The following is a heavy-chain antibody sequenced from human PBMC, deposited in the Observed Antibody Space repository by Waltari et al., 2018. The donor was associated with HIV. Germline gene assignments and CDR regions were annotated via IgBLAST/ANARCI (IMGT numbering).Heavy chain of an antibody. Sequence: EVQLVESGGGLVQPGGSLRLSCAASGFTLRSFWMSWVRQAPGKGLEWVAKIKHDGGANYYVDSLTGRFTISRDNAKNSLYLQMNSLRAEDTAVYYCAVRSRARRLNWFDPWGQGTLVTVSS. CDR1: GFTLRSFW. J-gene: IGHJ5*02. CDR2: IKHDGGAN. CDR3: AVRSRARRLNWFDP. V-gene: IGHV3-7*01. D-gene: IGHD5-12*01.